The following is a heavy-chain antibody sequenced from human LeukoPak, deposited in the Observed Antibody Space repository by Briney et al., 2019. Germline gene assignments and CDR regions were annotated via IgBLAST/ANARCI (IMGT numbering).Heavy chain of an antibody. Sequence: GGSLRLSCVASRFTFSSYGMTWVRQAPGKGLEWVSYISSSSSTICYADSVKGRFTISRDNAKNSLFLQMNSLRDEDTAVYYCARDLDYSNYKFDYWGQGTLVTVSS. CDR2: ISSSSSTI. V-gene: IGHV3-48*02. D-gene: IGHD4-4*01. CDR1: RFTFSSYG. CDR3: ARDLDYSNYKFDY. J-gene: IGHJ4*02.